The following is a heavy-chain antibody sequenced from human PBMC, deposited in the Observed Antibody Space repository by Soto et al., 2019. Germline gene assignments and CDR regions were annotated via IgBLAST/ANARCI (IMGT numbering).Heavy chain of an antibody. CDR2: ISSSSNYI. D-gene: IGHD3-22*01. CDR1: GFIFSSYS. CDR3: ARDYYDSSDIDY. J-gene: IGHJ4*02. V-gene: IGHV3-21*01. Sequence: PGGSLRLSCAASGFIFSSYSMNWVRQAPGKGLEWVSSISSSSNYIYYLESVKGRFTISRDNAKNSLYLQMNSLRAEDTAVYYCARDYYDSSDIDYWGQGTLVTVS.